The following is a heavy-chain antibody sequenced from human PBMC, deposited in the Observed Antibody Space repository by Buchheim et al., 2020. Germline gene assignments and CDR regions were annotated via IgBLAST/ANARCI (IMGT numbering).Heavy chain of an antibody. CDR2: IYHSGST. V-gene: IGHV4-4*02. J-gene: IGHJ4*02. D-gene: IGHD3-16*02. Sequence: QVQLQESGPGLVKPSGTLSLTCAVSGGSISSSNWWSWVRQPPGKGLEWIGEIYHSGSTNYNPSIKSRVIISVDKSKNQFSLKLSSVTAADTAVYYCARARAYDYIWGSYRSQRLFDYWGQGTL. CDR3: ARARAYDYIWGSYRSQRLFDY. CDR1: GGSISSSNW.